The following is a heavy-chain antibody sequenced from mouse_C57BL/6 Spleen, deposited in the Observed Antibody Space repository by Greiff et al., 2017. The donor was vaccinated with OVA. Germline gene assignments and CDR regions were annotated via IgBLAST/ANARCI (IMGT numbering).Heavy chain of an antibody. CDR3: SRTVITTVVAFDY. CDR2: IDPSDSYT. CDR1: GYTFTSYW. V-gene: IGHV1-69*01. J-gene: IGHJ2*01. Sequence: QVQLKQPGAELVMPGASVKLSCKASGYTFTSYWMHWVKQRPGQGLEWIGEIDPSDSYTNYNQKFKGKSTLTVDKSSSTAYMQLSSLTSEDSAVYYCSRTVITTVVAFDYWGQGTTLTVSS. D-gene: IGHD1-1*01.